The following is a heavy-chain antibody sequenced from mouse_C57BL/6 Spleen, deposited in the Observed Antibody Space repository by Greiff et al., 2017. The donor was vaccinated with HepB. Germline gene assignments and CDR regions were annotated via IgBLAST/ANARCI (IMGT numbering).Heavy chain of an antibody. CDR2: ISYDGSN. V-gene: IGHV3-6*01. J-gene: IGHJ2*01. CDR3: ARARDYFDD. Sequence: EVKLMESGPGLVKPSQSLSLTCSVTGYSITSGYYWNWIRQFPGNKLEWMGYISYDGSNNYNPSLKNRISITRDTSKNQFFLKLNSVTTEDTATYYCARARDYFDDWGQGTTLTVSS. CDR1: GYSITSGYY.